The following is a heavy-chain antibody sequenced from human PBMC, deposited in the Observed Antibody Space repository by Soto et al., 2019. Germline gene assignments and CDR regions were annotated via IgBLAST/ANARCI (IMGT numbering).Heavy chain of an antibody. Sequence: ASVKVSCKASGGTFSSYAITWVRQAPGQGLEWMGGIIPIFGTANYAQKFQARVTITADESTSTAYMELSSLRVEDTAVYYCARPTYYYDSSGPPGYWGQGTLVTVSS. D-gene: IGHD3-22*01. V-gene: IGHV1-69*13. CDR3: ARPTYYYDSSGPPGY. CDR1: GGTFSSYA. J-gene: IGHJ4*02. CDR2: IIPIFGTA.